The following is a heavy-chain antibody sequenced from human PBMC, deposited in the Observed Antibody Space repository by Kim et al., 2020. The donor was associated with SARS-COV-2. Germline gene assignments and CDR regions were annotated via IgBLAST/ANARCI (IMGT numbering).Heavy chain of an antibody. J-gene: IGHJ3*02. Sequence: SETLSLTCAVYGGSFSGYYWSLIRQPPGKGLEWIGEINHSGSTNYNPSLKSRVTISVDTSKNQFSLKLSSVTAADTAVYYCARGYGGNSDDAFDIWGQGTMVTVSS. D-gene: IGHD2-21*02. CDR2: INHSGST. CDR1: GGSFSGYY. V-gene: IGHV4-34*01. CDR3: ARGYGGNSDDAFDI.